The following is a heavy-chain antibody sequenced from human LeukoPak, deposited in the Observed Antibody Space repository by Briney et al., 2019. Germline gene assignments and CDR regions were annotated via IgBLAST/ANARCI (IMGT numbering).Heavy chain of an antibody. Sequence: AGGSLRLSCAASGFTFDTHAMTWVRQAPGKGLEYVSLISGSGDITYYARSLKDRFTISRDNSKTTLYLQMHSLRAEDTAMYYCAARPGDLAVPFDYWSQGTLVIVSS. J-gene: IGHJ4*02. CDR3: AARPGDLAVPFDY. D-gene: IGHD3-10*01. CDR2: ISGSGDIT. V-gene: IGHV3-23*01. CDR1: GFTFDTHA.